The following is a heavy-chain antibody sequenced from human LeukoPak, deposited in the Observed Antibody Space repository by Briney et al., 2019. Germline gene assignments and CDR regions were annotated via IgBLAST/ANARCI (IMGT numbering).Heavy chain of an antibody. D-gene: IGHD3-10*01. CDR2: IYYSGST. Sequence: SETLSLTCTVPGGSISSYYWSWIRQPPGKGLEWIGYIYYSGSTNYNPSLKSRVTISVDTSKNQFSLKLSSVTAADTAVYYCARSGGDYFDYWGQGTLVTVSS. CDR1: GGSISSYY. J-gene: IGHJ4*02. CDR3: ARSGGDYFDY. V-gene: IGHV4-59*01.